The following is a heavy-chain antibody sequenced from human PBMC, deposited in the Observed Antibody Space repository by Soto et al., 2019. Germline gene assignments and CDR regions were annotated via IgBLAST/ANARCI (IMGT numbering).Heavy chain of an antibody. CDR2: IYPSDSDT. Sequence: GESLKISCSGSEYSFANFWIGWVRQVPGKGLEWMGIIYPSDSDTRYSPSFQGQVTISADKSISTAYLQWNSLKASDTAMYFCARGDTTDYSTATPADYWGQGTQVTVSS. CDR3: ARGDTTDYSTATPADY. V-gene: IGHV5-51*01. J-gene: IGHJ4*02. D-gene: IGHD3-22*01. CDR1: EYSFANFW.